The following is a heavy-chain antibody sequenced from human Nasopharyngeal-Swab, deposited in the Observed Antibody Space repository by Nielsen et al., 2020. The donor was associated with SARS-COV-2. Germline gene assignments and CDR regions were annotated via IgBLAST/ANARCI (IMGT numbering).Heavy chain of an antibody. D-gene: IGHD5-12*01. CDR1: GFTFSSYA. V-gene: IGHV3-74*01. J-gene: IGHJ4*02. CDR3: ARVPTVVRRGYSGYDYEGFDY. CDR2: INSDGSST. Sequence: GESLKISCAASGFTFSSYAMHWVRQAPGKGLVWVSRINSDGSSTSYADSVKGRFTISRDNAKNTLYLQMNSLRAEDTAVYYCARVPTVVRRGYSGYDYEGFDYWGQGTLVTVSS.